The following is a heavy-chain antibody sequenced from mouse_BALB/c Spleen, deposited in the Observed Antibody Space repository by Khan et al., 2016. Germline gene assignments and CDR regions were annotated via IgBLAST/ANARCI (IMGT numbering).Heavy chain of an antibody. CDR1: GYSITSDYS. V-gene: IGHV3-1*02. CDR2: IHYSGST. CDR3: VWFGNYFDY. J-gene: IGHJ2*01. D-gene: IGHD2-2*01. Sequence: EVQLQESGPDLVKPSQSLSLTCTVTGYSITSDYSWHWIRQFPGNKLEWMAYIHYSGSTNYTPSLKSRISITRDTSKNQFFLQLNSVTTEDTAKYYCVWFGNYFDYWGQGTTLTVSS.